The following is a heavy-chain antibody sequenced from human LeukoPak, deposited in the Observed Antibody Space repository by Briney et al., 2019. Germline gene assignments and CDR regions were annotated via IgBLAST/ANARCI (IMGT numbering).Heavy chain of an antibody. D-gene: IGHD3-10*01. Sequence: SETLSLTCTVSNGSISIYYCSWIRQPAGEGLEWIGRIFGSGSTNYNPSLKSRLTMSVDTSKNQFSLKLTSVTAADTAVYYCARGSGSYPPLDYWGQGTIVTVFS. CDR2: IFGSGST. V-gene: IGHV4-4*07. CDR1: NGSISIYY. CDR3: ARGSGSYPPLDY. J-gene: IGHJ4*02.